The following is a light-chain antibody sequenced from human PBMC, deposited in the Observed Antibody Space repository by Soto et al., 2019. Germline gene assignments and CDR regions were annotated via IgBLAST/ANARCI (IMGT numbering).Light chain of an antibody. V-gene: IGKV3-20*01. CDR3: QQYGSSLLT. Sequence: EIVLTQSPGTMSLSPGERATLSCRARQSVSSSYLAWYQQKAGQAPRLLIYGASSRDTGTPDRFSGSGSGTDFTLTISRLEPEDFAVYYCQQYGSSLLTFGQGTKVDIK. J-gene: IGKJ1*01. CDR2: GAS. CDR1: QSVSSSY.